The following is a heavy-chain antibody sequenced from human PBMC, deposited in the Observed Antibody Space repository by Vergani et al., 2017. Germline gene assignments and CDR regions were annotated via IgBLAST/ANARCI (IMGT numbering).Heavy chain of an antibody. Sequence: EVQLVQSGADVKKPGESLKISCQISGYSFTNYWIGWVRQMPGKGLEWMGIIHPADSDTRYSPSFQGQVTISVDKSISTAYLQRSSLRASDSAMYYCARLYGRDSSGSKYCDYWGQGTLVTVSS. D-gene: IGHD3-22*01. CDR2: IHPADSDT. J-gene: IGHJ4*02. V-gene: IGHV5-51*01. CDR3: ARLYGRDSSGSKYCDY. CDR1: GYSFTNYW.